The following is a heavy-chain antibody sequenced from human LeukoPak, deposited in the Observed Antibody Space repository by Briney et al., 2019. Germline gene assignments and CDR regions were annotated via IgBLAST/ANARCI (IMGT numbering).Heavy chain of an antibody. CDR3: ARDQIPRLRYFDWLPNYYYYGMDV. CDR2: IYYSGST. V-gene: IGHV4-59*01. J-gene: IGHJ6*02. CDR1: GGSISSYY. D-gene: IGHD3-9*01. Sequence: SETLSLTCTVSGGSISSYYWSWIRQPPGKGLEWIGYIYYSGSTNYNPSLKSRVTISVDTSKNQFSLKLSSVTAADTAVYYCARDQIPRLRYFDWLPNYYYYGMDVWGQGTTVTVSS.